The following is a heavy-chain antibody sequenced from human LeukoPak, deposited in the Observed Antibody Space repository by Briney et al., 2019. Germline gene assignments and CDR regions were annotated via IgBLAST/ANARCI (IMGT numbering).Heavy chain of an antibody. Sequence: SETLSLTCAVSGGSFSGYYWSWIRQPPGKRLEWIGEINHSGSTNYNPSLKSRVTISVDTSKNQFSLKLSSVTAADTAVYYCARAMDSAAAMYYFDYWGQGTLVTVPS. CDR1: GGSFSGYY. V-gene: IGHV4-34*01. CDR3: ARAMDSAAAMYYFDY. D-gene: IGHD6-13*01. CDR2: INHSGST. J-gene: IGHJ4*02.